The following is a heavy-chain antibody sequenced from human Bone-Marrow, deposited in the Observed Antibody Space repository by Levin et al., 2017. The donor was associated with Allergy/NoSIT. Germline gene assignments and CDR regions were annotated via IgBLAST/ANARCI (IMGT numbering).Heavy chain of an antibody. CDR3: AREHSTTWSVPDY. CDR1: GYTFTSYG. D-gene: IGHD2-2*01. J-gene: IGHJ4*02. CDR2: VSTYNDNT. Sequence: GESLKISCKASGYTFTSYGINWVRQAPGQGLEWMGGVSTYNDNTNYAQKFQGRVTMTTDTSTSTAYLELRSLRSDDTAVYYCAREHSTTWSVPDYWGQGTLVTVSS. V-gene: IGHV1-18*01.